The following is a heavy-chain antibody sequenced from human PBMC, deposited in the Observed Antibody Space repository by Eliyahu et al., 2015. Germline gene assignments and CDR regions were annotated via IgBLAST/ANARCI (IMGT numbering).Heavy chain of an antibody. CDR3: AKDESGYYDFWSGYRYYYYGMDV. Sequence: QVQLVESGGGVVQPGRXLXLSCAASGFTFSXXGXXXVRQAPGKGLEWVAVISYDGSNKYYADPVKGRFTISRDNSKNTLYLQMNSLRAEDTAVYYCAKDESGYYDFWSGYRYYYYGMDVWGQGTTVTVSS. CDR2: ISYDGSNK. CDR1: GFTFSXXG. J-gene: IGHJ6*02. D-gene: IGHD3-3*01. V-gene: IGHV3-30*18.